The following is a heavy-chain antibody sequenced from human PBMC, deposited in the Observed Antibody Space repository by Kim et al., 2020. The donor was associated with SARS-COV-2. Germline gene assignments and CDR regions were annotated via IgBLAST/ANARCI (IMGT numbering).Heavy chain of an antibody. CDR1: GFTFSSYG. J-gene: IGHJ5*02. V-gene: IGHV3-33*05. D-gene: IGHD6-19*01. Sequence: GGSLRLSCAASGFTFSSYGMHWVRQAPGKGLEWVAVISYDGSNKYYADSVKGRFTISRDNSKNTLYLQMNSLRAEDTAVYYCASGGRGWYGENWFDPWGQGTLVTVSS. CDR2: ISYDGSNK. CDR3: ASGGRGWYGENWFDP.